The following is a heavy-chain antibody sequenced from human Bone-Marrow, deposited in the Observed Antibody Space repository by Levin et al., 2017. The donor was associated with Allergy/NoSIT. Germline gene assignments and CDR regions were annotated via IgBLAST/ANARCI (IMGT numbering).Heavy chain of an antibody. CDR1: GFTFSSYW. J-gene: IGHJ4*02. CDR2: IKQDGSEK. CDR3: ATGPQWLAFEY. D-gene: IGHD6-19*01. Sequence: ASVKVSCAASGFTFSSYWMTWVRQAPGKGLEWVANIKQDGSEKYYVDSVKGRFTISRDNAKDSLYLQMNSLRAEDTAVYYCATGPQWLAFEYWGQGTLVSVSS. V-gene: IGHV3-7*01.